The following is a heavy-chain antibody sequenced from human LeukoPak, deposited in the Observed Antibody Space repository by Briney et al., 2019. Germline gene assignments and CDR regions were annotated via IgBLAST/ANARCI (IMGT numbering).Heavy chain of an antibody. D-gene: IGHD5-12*01. J-gene: IGHJ6*02. CDR2: INPNSGGT. CDR1: GYTFTGYY. V-gene: IGHV1-2*04. Sequence: ASVKVSCKASGYTFTGYYMHWVRQAPGQGLEWMGWINPNSGGTNYAQKFQGWVTMTRDTSISTAYMELSRLRSDDTAVYYCARHRSGYSGYDYDYYYYGMDVWGQGTTVTVSS. CDR3: ARHRSGYSGYDYDYYYYGMDV.